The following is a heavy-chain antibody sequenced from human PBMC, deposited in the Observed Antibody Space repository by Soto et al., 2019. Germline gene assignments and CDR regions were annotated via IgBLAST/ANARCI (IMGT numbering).Heavy chain of an antibody. CDR2: IIPILGIA. V-gene: IGHV1-69*02. J-gene: IGHJ5*02. CDR1: GGTFSSYT. D-gene: IGHD3-10*01. Sequence: QVQLVQSGAAVKKPGSSVKVSCKASGGTFSSYTISWVRQAPGQGLEWMGRIIPILGIANYAQKFQGRVTITADKSTSTAYMERSSLRSEDTAVYYCARGAYWVRGVDWFDPGGQGTLVTVSS. CDR3: ARGAYWVRGVDWFDP.